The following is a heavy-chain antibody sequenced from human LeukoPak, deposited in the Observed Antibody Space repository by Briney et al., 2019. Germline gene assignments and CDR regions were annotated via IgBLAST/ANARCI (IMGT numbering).Heavy chain of an antibody. V-gene: IGHV3-23*01. D-gene: IGHD3-22*01. Sequence: PGGSLRLSCAASGFTFSSYAMRWVRQAPGKGLEWVSAISGSGGSTYYADSVKGRFTISRDNSKNTLYLQMNSLRAEDTAVYYCAKTIVVDTQAGYFDYWGQGTLVTVSS. J-gene: IGHJ4*02. CDR2: ISGSGGST. CDR1: GFTFSSYA. CDR3: AKTIVVDTQAGYFDY.